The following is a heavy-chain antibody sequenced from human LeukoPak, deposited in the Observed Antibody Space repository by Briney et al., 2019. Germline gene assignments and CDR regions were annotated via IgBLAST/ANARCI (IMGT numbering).Heavy chain of an antibody. V-gene: IGHV4-59*01. CDR3: AGDRRSYSSSWGIFDY. CDR2: IYYSGST. D-gene: IGHD6-13*01. Sequence: SETLSLTCTVSGGSISSYYWNRIRQPPGKGLEWIGYIYYSGSTNYNPSLKSRVTISVDTSKNQFSLKLSSVTAADTAVYYCAGDRRSYSSSWGIFDYWGQGTLVTVSS. CDR1: GGSISSYY. J-gene: IGHJ4*02.